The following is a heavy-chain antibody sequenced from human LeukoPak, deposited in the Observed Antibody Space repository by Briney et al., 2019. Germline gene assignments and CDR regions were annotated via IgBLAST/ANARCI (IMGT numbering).Heavy chain of an antibody. CDR3: VREVPLGDGYYYYGMDV. D-gene: IGHD3-10*01. CDR1: GGSISSSNW. CDR2: IYHSGST. V-gene: IGHV4-4*02. Sequence: PSETLSLTCAVAGGSISSSNWGSGGRQPPGQGRGWIGEIYHSGSTNYNPSLKGRVTISVDKSKNQFSLKLSSVTAADTAVYYCVREVPLGDGYYYYGMDVWGKGTTVTVSS. J-gene: IGHJ6*04.